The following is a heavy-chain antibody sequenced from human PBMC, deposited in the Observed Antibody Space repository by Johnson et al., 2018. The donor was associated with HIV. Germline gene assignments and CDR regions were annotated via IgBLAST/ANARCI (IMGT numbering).Heavy chain of an antibody. J-gene: IGHJ3*02. CDR1: GFTFSSYA. CDR3: ARGGKDHAFDI. Sequence: QVQLVESGGGVVQPGGSLRLSCAASGFTFSSYAMSWVRQAPGKGLEWVAFIRHDGNNKYYADSVTGRFTISRDNPKNTLYLQMNSRRAEDTAVYYCARGGKDHAFDIWGQGTMVTVSS. D-gene: IGHD3-16*01. V-gene: IGHV3-30*02. CDR2: IRHDGNNK.